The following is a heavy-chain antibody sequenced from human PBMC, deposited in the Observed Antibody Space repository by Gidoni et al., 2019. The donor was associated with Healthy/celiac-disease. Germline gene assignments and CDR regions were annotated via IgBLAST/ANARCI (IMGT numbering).Heavy chain of an antibody. V-gene: IGHV3-23*01. CDR1: GFTFSSYA. D-gene: IGHD3-10*01. CDR3: AKGAGGVLLWFGEPIPSYYYYGMDV. J-gene: IGHJ6*02. CDR2: ISGSGGST. Sequence: EVQLLESGGGLVQPGGSLRLSCAASGFTFSSYAMSWVRQAPGKGLEWVSAISGSGGSTYYADSVKGRFTISRDNSKNTLYLQMNSLRAEDTAVYYCAKGAGGVLLWFGEPIPSYYYYGMDVWGQGTTVTVSS.